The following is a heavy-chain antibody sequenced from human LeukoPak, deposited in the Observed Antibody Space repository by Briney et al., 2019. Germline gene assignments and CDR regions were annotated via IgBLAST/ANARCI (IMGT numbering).Heavy chain of an antibody. Sequence: AGRSLRLSCAASGFTFSTYALHWIRQAPGKGLEWVAAITSDGSKKYYADSVKGRFTISRDNSKNTLYLQMNGLRADDTAVYFCARTSLHYFGSGSYSLDVFDIWGQGTMVTVSS. CDR2: ITSDGSKK. CDR1: GFTFSTYA. V-gene: IGHV3-30-3*01. J-gene: IGHJ3*02. CDR3: ARTSLHYFGSGSYSLDVFDI. D-gene: IGHD3-10*01.